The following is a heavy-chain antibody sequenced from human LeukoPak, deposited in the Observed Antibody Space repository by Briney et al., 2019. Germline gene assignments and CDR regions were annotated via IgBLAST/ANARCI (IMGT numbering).Heavy chain of an antibody. J-gene: IGHJ4*02. D-gene: IGHD3-22*01. CDR3: AKSSYYDSSGYYREYYFDY. CDR1: RFTFSTYG. CDR2: ITGGGGST. Sequence: GGSLRLSCAASRFTFSTYGMSWVRQAPGKGLEWVSSITGGGGSTYYADSVKGRFTISRDNSKNTLYLQMNSLRAEDTAVYYCAKSSYYDSSGYYREYYFDYWGQGTLVTVSS. V-gene: IGHV3-23*01.